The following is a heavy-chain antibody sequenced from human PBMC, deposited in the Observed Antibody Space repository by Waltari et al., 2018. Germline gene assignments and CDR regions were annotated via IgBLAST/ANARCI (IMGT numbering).Heavy chain of an antibody. D-gene: IGHD3-10*01. CDR1: GGSISRSNYY. V-gene: IGHV4-39*01. Sequence: QLQLQESGPGLVKPSETLSLTCTVSGGSISRSNYYWGWIRQPPGNGLDWSASIYHSGSTYDNPSPKGRVTISVDTSKNQFSLKLTSVTAADTAVYYCARIYGSGSPIPSVDYWGQGTLVTVSS. CDR3: ARIYGSGSPIPSVDY. CDR2: IYHSGST. J-gene: IGHJ4*02.